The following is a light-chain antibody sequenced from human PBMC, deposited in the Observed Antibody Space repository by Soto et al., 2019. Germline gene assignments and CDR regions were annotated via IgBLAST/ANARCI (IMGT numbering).Light chain of an antibody. V-gene: IGLV1-44*01. CDR2: SDN. Sequence: QSVLTQPPSASGTPGQRVTISCSGRSSNIGSNSVNWYQQLPGTAPKVLIYSDNQRPSGIPDRFSGSKSGTSASLAISGLQSEYEADYYCAAWDDSLNGLVFGGGTQLTVL. J-gene: IGLJ2*01. CDR1: SSNIGSNS. CDR3: AAWDDSLNGLV.